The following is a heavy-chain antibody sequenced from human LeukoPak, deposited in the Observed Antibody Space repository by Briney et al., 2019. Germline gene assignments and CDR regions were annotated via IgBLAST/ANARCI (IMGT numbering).Heavy chain of an antibody. CDR1: GFTFSSYA. Sequence: PGRSLRLSCAASGFTFSSYAMHWVRQAPGKGLEWVAVISYDGSNKYYADSVKGRFTISRDNSKNTLYLQMNSLRAEDTAVYYCARDVVVTAIWYYFGYWGQGTLVTVSS. CDR3: ARDVVVTAIWYYFGY. CDR2: ISYDGSNK. V-gene: IGHV3-30-3*01. D-gene: IGHD2-21*02. J-gene: IGHJ4*02.